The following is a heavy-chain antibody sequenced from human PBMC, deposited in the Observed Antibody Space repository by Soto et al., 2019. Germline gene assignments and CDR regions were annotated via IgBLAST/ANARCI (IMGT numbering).Heavy chain of an antibody. Sequence: ASVKVSCKASGYTFTSYGISWVRQAPGQGLEWMGWISAYNGNTNYAQKLQGRVTMTTDTSTSTAYMELRSLRSDDTAVYYCATDSPDLWFGKPFDYWGQGTLVTVSS. CDR1: GYTFTSYG. J-gene: IGHJ4*02. V-gene: IGHV1-18*01. D-gene: IGHD3-10*01. CDR3: ATDSPDLWFGKPFDY. CDR2: ISAYNGNT.